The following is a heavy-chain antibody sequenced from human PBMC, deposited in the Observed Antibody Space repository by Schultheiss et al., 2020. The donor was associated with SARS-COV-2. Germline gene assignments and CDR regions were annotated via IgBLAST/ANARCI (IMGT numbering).Heavy chain of an antibody. CDR2: IYTSGST. CDR1: GGSFSGYY. CDR3: ARRFSWRDPNYYYYGMDV. Sequence: SETLSLTCAVYGGSFSGYYWSWIRQPPGKGLEWIGRIYTSGSTNYNPSLKSRVTISVDTSKNQFSLKLSSVTAADTAVYYCARRFSWRDPNYYYYGMDVWGQGTTVTVSS. V-gene: IGHV4-34*01. D-gene: IGHD3-3*01. J-gene: IGHJ6*02.